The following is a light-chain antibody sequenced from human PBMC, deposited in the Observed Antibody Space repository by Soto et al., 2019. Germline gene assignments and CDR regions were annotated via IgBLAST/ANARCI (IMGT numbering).Light chain of an antibody. CDR1: QSVSSN. J-gene: IGKJ1*01. CDR2: GAS. V-gene: IGKV3D-15*01. CDR3: HHYET. Sequence: EIVMTQSPATLSVSPGERATLSCRASQSVSSNLAWHQQKPGQAPRLLMYGASIRAAGVPDRFSGSGSGTEFTLTISRLEPEDFTVYYCHHYETFGQGTKVDI.